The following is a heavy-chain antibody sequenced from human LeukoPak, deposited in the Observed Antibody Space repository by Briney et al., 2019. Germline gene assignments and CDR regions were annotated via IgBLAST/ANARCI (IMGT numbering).Heavy chain of an antibody. D-gene: IGHD6-13*01. CDR2: INSDGSST. Sequence: GGSLRLSCAASGFTFSSYWMHWVRHAPGKGLVWVSRINSDGSSTSYADSVKGRFTISRDNAKNTLYLQMNSLRAEDTAVYYCARLAAAGTGVDYWGQGTLVTVSS. J-gene: IGHJ4*02. CDR3: ARLAAAGTGVDY. CDR1: GFTFSSYW. V-gene: IGHV3-74*01.